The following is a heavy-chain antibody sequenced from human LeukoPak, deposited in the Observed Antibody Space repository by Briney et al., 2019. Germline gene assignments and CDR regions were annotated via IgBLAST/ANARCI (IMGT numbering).Heavy chain of an antibody. V-gene: IGHV3-21*01. D-gene: IGHD2-8*01. CDR2: ISSSSSYI. J-gene: IGHJ6*03. CDR1: GFTFSSYS. Sequence: PGGSLRLSCAASGFTFSSYSMNWVRQAPGKGLEWVSSISSSSSYIYYADSVKGRFTISRDNAKNSLYLQMNSLRAEDTAVYYCARGIVLMVYAPDYMDVWAKGPRSPSP. CDR3: ARGIVLMVYAPDYMDV.